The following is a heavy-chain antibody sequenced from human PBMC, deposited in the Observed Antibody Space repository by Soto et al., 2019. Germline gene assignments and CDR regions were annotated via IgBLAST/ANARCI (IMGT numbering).Heavy chain of an antibody. CDR1: GGSISSGGYS. V-gene: IGHV4-30-2*01. D-gene: IGHD5-12*01. CDR2: IYHSGST. J-gene: IGHJ4*02. CDR3: AAGGGLPRYY. Sequence: QLQLQESGSGLVKPSQTLSLTCAVSGGSISSGGYSWSWIRQPPGKGLEWIGYIYHSGSTYYNPSLTGRVHISVDRSKNQFSLKLSSVTAADTAVYYCAAGGGLPRYYWGQGTLVTVSS.